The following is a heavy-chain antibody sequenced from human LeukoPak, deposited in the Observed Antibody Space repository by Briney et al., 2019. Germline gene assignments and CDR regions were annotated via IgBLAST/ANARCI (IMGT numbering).Heavy chain of an antibody. D-gene: IGHD3-10*01. Sequence: PGGSLRLSCAASGFTFSSYGMHWVRQAPGKGLEWVAFIRYNGSNKYYADSVKGRFTISRDNSKNTLYLQMKSLRAEDTAVYYCAKDLLDSGSYYNFDYWGQGTLVTVSS. V-gene: IGHV3-30*02. CDR2: IRYNGSNK. CDR1: GFTFSSYG. J-gene: IGHJ4*02. CDR3: AKDLLDSGSYYNFDY.